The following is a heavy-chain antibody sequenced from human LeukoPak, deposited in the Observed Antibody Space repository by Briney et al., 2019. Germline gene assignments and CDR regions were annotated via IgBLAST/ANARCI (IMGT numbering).Heavy chain of an antibody. CDR1: GLTFSRYE. V-gene: IGHV3-48*03. J-gene: IGHJ6*02. CDR2: ISGSGSET. CDR3: AGWKGGGSNEDYYYYALDV. D-gene: IGHD3-16*01. Sequence: GGSLRLSCAASGLTFSRYEMNWVRQAPGKGPQWVSYISGSGSETYYADSVKGRFTISRDNAKNSLYLQMNSLRAEDTAVYYCAGWKGGGSNEDYYYYALDVWGQGTTVTVSS.